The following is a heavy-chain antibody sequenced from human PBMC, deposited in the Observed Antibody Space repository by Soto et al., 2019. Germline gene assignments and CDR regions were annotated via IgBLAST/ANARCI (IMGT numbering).Heavy chain of an antibody. Sequence: ASVKVSCKASGYTLTSYGISWVRQAPGQGLELMGWISAYDGKTTYAEKFQGRVTLTIDTSTSTAYMELRSLRSDDTAIYYCARDPHEFWTSYWFDPWGQGTPVTVSS. CDR1: GYTLTSYG. J-gene: IGHJ5*02. CDR3: ARDPHEFWTSYWFDP. CDR2: ISAYDGKT. V-gene: IGHV1-18*04. D-gene: IGHD3-3*01.